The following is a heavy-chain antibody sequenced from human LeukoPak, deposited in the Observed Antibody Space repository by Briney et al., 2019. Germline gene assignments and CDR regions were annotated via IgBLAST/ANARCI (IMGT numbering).Heavy chain of an antibody. D-gene: IGHD5-12*01. CDR1: GGSISSYY. CDR2: IYYSGST. Sequence: SETLSLTCTVSGGSISSYYWSWIRQPPGKGLEWIGYIYYSGSTNYNPSLKSRVTISVDTSKNQFSLKLSSVTAADTAVYYCARTYSGYESFDYWGQGTLVTVSS. J-gene: IGHJ4*02. CDR3: ARTYSGYESFDY. V-gene: IGHV4-59*01.